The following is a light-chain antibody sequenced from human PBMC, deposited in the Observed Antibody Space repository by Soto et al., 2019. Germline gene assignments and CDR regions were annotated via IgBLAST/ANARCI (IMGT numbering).Light chain of an antibody. V-gene: IGKV3-20*01. J-gene: IGKJ1*01. CDR3: QQYGSSPWT. CDR2: GAS. Sequence: EIVLTLSPGTLSLSPGERATLSCRASQSVSSSYLAWCQQKPGQAPRLLIYGASSRATGIPDRFSGSGSGTDFTLTISRLEPEDFAVYYCQQYGSSPWTFGQGTKVDIK. CDR1: QSVSSSY.